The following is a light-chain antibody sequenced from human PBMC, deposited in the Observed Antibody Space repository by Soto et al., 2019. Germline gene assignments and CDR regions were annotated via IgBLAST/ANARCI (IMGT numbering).Light chain of an antibody. J-gene: IGLJ2*01. V-gene: IGLV2-14*01. CDR2: DVS. Sequence: QSVLTQPASVSGSPGQSITISCTGTSSDIGGHNFVSWFQQHPGTAPKLIIYDVSNRPSGVSNRFSGSKSGNTASLIISGLQAEDEVDYYCSSYTSAIPRIFGGGTKLTVL. CDR3: SSYTSAIPRI. CDR1: SSDIGGHNF.